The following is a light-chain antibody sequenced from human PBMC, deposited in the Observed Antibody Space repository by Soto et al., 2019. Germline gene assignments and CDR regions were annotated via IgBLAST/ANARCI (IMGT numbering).Light chain of an antibody. CDR3: QQSYSTPWT. CDR2: AAS. V-gene: IGKV1-39*01. Sequence: DIQMTQSPSSLSAYVGDRVTITCRASQSISSYLNWYQKKPGKAPKLLIYAASSLQSGVPSRFSGSGSGTDFTLTISSLQPEDFATYYCQQSYSTPWTFGQGTKVEIK. CDR1: QSISSY. J-gene: IGKJ1*01.